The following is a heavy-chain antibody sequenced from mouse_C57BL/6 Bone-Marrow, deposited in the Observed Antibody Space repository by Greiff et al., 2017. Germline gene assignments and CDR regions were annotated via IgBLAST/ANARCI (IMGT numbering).Heavy chain of an antibody. CDR1: GYTFTSYW. J-gene: IGHJ4*01. V-gene: IGHV1-64*01. D-gene: IGHD3-3*01. Sequence: VQLQQPGAELVKPGASVKLSCKASGYTFTSYWMHWVKQRPGQGLEWIGMIHPNSGSTNYNEKFKSKATLTVDKSSSTAYMQLSSLTSEDSAVYYCATWAVSYYAMDYWGQGTSVTVSS. CDR2: IHPNSGST. CDR3: ATWAVSYYAMDY.